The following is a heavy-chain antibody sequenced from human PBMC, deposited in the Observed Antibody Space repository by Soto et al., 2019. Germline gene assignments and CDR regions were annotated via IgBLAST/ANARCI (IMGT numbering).Heavy chain of an antibody. CDR1: GYTFTSYG. CDR2: ISAYNGNT. V-gene: IGHV1-18*01. D-gene: IGHD6-19*01. J-gene: IGHJ1*01. Sequence: QVQLVQSGAEVKKPGASVKVSCKASGYTFTSYGISWVRQAPGQGLEWMGWISAYNGNTNYAQKLQGRVTMTTDTXTXXAYMELRSLRSDDTAVYYCARGLRGYSSGWYYFQHWGQGTLVTVSS. CDR3: ARGLRGYSSGWYYFQH.